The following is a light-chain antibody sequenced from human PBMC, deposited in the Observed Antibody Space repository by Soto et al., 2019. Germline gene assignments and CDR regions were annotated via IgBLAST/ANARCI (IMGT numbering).Light chain of an antibody. V-gene: IGKV3-20*01. CDR2: GAS. J-gene: IGKJ1*01. CDR1: QSVTSNS. Sequence: VLTQSPGTLSLSPGERATLSCRASQSVTSNSLAWYQQKPGQAPRLLIHGASSRAVGIPDRFSSSGSGTDFTLTISRLEPEDLAVYYCQEYGSLPRTFGQGTKVEVK. CDR3: QEYGSLPRT.